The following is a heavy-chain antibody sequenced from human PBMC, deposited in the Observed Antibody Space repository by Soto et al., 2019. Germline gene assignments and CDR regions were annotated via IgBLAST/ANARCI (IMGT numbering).Heavy chain of an antibody. D-gene: IGHD3-22*01. Sequence: WGSLRRSCAASGFTVCDYYMSWIRQAPGKGLEWVSYISSSSSYTNYADSVKGRFTISRDNAKNSLYLQMNSLRAEDTAVYYCARDQGVYDSSGYSTDFDYWGQGTLVTVSS. CDR2: ISSSSSYT. J-gene: IGHJ4*02. CDR1: GFTVCDYY. V-gene: IGHV3-11*06. CDR3: ARDQGVYDSSGYSTDFDY.